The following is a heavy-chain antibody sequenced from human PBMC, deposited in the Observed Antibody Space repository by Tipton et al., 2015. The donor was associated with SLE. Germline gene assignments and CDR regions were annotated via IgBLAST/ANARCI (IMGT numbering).Heavy chain of an antibody. CDR2: IYTSGSS. D-gene: IGHD3-3*01. CDR1: GGSISSASYF. J-gene: IGHJ4*02. V-gene: IGHV4-61*02. CDR3: AKVSGTGFFDY. Sequence: TLSLTCTVSGGSISSASYFWNWIRQPAGKGLEWIGTIYTSGSSNYNPSLKSRVTISLDTSKNQFSLKLSSVTAADTAVYYCAKVSGTGFFDYWGQGTLVTVSS.